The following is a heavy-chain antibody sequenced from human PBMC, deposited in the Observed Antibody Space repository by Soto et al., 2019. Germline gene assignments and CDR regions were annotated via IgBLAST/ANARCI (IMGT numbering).Heavy chain of an antibody. J-gene: IGHJ6*02. CDR2: ISTSSNYI. CDR1: AFTFSSYN. Sequence: PGGSLRLSCAASAFTFSSYNVNWVRQAPGKGLEWVSSISTSSNYIYYADSVKGRFTISRDNAKNSLYLQMNSLRAEDMAVYYCARGGYWNYEEGGLDVWGQGTTVTVSS. CDR3: ARGGYWNYEEGGLDV. D-gene: IGHD1-7*01. V-gene: IGHV3-21*01.